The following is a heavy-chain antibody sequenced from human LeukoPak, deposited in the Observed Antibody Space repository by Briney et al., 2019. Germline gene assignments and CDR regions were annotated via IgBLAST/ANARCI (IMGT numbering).Heavy chain of an antibody. D-gene: IGHD3-10*01. V-gene: IGHV4-59*12. CDR3: ARGSITMVRGVIITPEY. CDR1: GGSISSYY. Sequence: SETLSLTCTVSGGSISSYYWSWIRQPPGKGLEWIGYIYYSGSTNYNPSLKSRVTISVDTSKNQFSLKLSSVTAADTAVYYCARGSITMVRGVIITPEYWGQGTLVTVSS. J-gene: IGHJ4*02. CDR2: IYYSGST.